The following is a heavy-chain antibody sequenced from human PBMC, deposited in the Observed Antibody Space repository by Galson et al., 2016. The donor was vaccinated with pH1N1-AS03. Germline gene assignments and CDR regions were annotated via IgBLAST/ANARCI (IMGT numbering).Heavy chain of an antibody. D-gene: IGHD1-26*01. V-gene: IGHV1-2*04. CDR1: GYIFTGFY. J-gene: IGHJ6*02. CDR2: INPNNGVT. Sequence: SVKVSCKASGYIFTGFYVHWVRQAPGQGLEWMGWINPNNGVTNYAQKFQAWVTMTGDTFISTAYMELYGLKSDDTAVYYCARDPRGPCSSATCATTYYFGMDVWSQGTTVIVSS. CDR3: ARDPRGPCSSATCATTYYFGMDV.